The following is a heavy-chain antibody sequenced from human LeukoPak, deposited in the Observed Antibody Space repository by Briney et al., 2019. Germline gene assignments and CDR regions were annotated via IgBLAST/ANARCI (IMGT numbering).Heavy chain of an antibody. Sequence: PSETLSLTCTVSGGSISSYYWSWIRQPAGKGLAWIGRIYTSGSTKYNPSLKSRVTMSVDTSKNQFSLKLRSVTAADTAVYYCGRESSGWFFDYWGQGTLVTVSS. D-gene: IGHD6-19*01. CDR1: GGSISSYY. CDR3: GRESSGWFFDY. V-gene: IGHV4-4*07. CDR2: IYTSGST. J-gene: IGHJ4*02.